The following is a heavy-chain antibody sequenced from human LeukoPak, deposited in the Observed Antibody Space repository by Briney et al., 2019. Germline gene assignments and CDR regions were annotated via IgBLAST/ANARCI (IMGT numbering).Heavy chain of an antibody. CDR3: ARGLIAYYYMDV. D-gene: IGHD2/OR15-2a*01. CDR1: GGSISSHY. Sequence: PSETLSLTCTVYGGSISSHYWSWIRQPPGKGLEWIGYIYYSGSTNYNPSLKSRVTISVDTSKNQFSLKLSSVTAADTAVYYCARGLIAYYYMDVWGKGTTVTVSS. J-gene: IGHJ6*03. CDR2: IYYSGST. V-gene: IGHV4-59*11.